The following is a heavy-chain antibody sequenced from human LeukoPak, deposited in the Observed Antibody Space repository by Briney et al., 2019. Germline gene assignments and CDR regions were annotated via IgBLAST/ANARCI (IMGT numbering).Heavy chain of an antibody. J-gene: IGHJ4*02. V-gene: IGHV3-11*01. Sequence: PGGSLRLSCAASGFTFSDYYMSWIRQAPGKGLEWVSYISSSGSTIYYADSVKGRFTISRDNAKNSLYLQMNSLRAEDTAVYYCASDLIAAAGTPPPDYWGQGTLVTVSS. D-gene: IGHD6-13*01. CDR1: GFTFSDYY. CDR3: ASDLIAAAGTPPPDY. CDR2: ISSSGSTI.